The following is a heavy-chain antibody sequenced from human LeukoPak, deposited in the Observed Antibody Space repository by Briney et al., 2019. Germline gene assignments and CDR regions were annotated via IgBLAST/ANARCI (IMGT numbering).Heavy chain of an antibody. D-gene: IGHD2-2*01. CDR1: GGSVSSSSYY. V-gene: IGHV4-39*07. Sequence: PSETLSLTCTVSGGSVSSSSYYWGWIRQPPGTGLEWIGSIYYSGSTYYNPSLKSRVTISVDRSKNQFSLKLSSVTAADTAVYYCARGGSTSFSWFDPWGQGTLVTVSS. CDR2: IYYSGST. J-gene: IGHJ5*02. CDR3: ARGGSTSFSWFDP.